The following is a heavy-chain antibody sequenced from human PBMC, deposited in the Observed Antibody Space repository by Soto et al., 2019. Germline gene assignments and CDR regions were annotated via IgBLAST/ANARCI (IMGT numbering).Heavy chain of an antibody. CDR2: ISAYNGNT. CDR1: GYTFTRYG. Sequence: ASVKVSCKASGYTFTRYGISWLRQAPGQGLEWMGWISAYNGNTNYAQKLQGRVTMTTDTSASTAYMELRSLRSDDTAVYYCARDSSSAYYYGMDVWGQGTTVTVSS. CDR3: ARDSSSAYYYGMDV. J-gene: IGHJ6*02. V-gene: IGHV1-18*01. D-gene: IGHD3-10*01.